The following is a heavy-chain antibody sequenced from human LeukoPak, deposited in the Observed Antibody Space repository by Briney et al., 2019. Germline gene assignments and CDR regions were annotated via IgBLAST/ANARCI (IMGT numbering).Heavy chain of an antibody. CDR1: GFTFSIYS. CDR2: ISSSSSTI. J-gene: IGHJ6*03. D-gene: IGHD3-22*01. Sequence: GGSLRLSCIASGFTFSIYSMNWVRQAPGKGLEWVSYISSSSSTIYYADSVKGRFTISRDNAKNSLYLQMNSLRAEDTAVYYCARPQYYYDSSGYDYYYMDVWGKGTTVTVSS. CDR3: ARPQYYYDSSGYDYYYMDV. V-gene: IGHV3-48*01.